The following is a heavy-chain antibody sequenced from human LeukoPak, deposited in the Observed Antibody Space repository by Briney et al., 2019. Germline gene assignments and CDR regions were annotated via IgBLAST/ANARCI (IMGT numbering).Heavy chain of an antibody. V-gene: IGHV1-8*01. Sequence: VASVKVSCKASGYTFTSYDINWVRQATGQGLGWMGWMNPNSGNTGYAQQVQRRVTMTSNTSIRKAYMELSSLSSEDTAVYYCARGNWFDPWGQGTLVTVSS. CDR2: MNPNSGNT. CDR1: GYTFTSYD. J-gene: IGHJ5*02. CDR3: ARGNWFDP.